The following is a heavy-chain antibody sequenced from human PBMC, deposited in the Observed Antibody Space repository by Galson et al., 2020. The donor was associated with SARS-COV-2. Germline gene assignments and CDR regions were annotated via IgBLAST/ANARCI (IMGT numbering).Heavy chain of an antibody. D-gene: IGHD6-6*01. CDR3: TTDRYSTSSSPAQFDY. J-gene: IGHJ4*02. CDR2: IKNKADGGTA. V-gene: IGHV3-15*01. Sequence: GGSLRLSCAASGFTFSNAWMSWVRQAPGKGLEWVGRIKNKADGGTADYAAPVRGRFSISRDDSQNTLYLEMNSLKTEDTAVYYCTTDRYSTSSSPAQFDYWGQGTLVTVSS. CDR1: GFTFSNAW.